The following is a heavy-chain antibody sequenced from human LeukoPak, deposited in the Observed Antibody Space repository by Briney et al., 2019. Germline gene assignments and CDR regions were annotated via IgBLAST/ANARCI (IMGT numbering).Heavy chain of an antibody. Sequence: GGSLRLSCVASGFTFSSFWMSWVRQTPGKGLEWVANTRQDGSVKNYVDSVKGRFTISRDNAKNSVYLQLNSLRAEDTAVYYCTRQTERDAYNRYWGQGTLVTVSS. CDR3: TRQTERDAYNRY. V-gene: IGHV3-7*03. D-gene: IGHD5-24*01. CDR1: GFTFSSFW. CDR2: TRQDGSVK. J-gene: IGHJ4*02.